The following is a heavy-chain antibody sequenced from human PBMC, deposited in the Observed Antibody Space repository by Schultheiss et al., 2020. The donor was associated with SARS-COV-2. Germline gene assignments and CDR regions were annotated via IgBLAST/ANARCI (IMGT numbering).Heavy chain of an antibody. CDR2: IYHSGST. CDR1: GGSISSSSYY. CDR3: ARDYGDYEKADY. D-gene: IGHD4-17*01. Sequence: SQTLSLTCTVSGGSISSSSYYWGWIRQPPGKGLEWIGSIYHSGSTYYNPSLKSRVTMSVDTSKNQFSLQLSSVTAADTAVYYCARDYGDYEKADYWGQGTLVTVSS. J-gene: IGHJ4*02. V-gene: IGHV4-39*07.